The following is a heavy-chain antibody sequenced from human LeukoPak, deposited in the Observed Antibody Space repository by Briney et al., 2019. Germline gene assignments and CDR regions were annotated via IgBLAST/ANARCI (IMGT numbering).Heavy chain of an antibody. CDR1: GGSISSYY. Sequence: PSETLSLTCTVSGGSISSYYWSWIRQPPGKGLEWIGYIYYSGSTNYNPSLKSRVTISVDTSKNQFSLKLSSVTAADTAVYYCASLYSGGSCYSDAFDIWGQGTMVTVSS. V-gene: IGHV4-59*01. J-gene: IGHJ3*02. CDR3: ASLYSGGSCYSDAFDI. CDR2: IYYSGST. D-gene: IGHD2-15*01.